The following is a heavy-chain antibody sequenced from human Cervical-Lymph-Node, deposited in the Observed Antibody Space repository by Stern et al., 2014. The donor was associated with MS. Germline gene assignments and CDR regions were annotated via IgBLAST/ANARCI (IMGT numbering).Heavy chain of an antibody. Sequence: QVQLVQSGAEVKKPGASVKVSCKASGYTFTGYYMHWVRQAPGQGLEWMGRINPNSGGTNYAQKFQGRVTMTRDTSISTAYMELSRLRSDDTAVYYCARDLGGTPLTMIDWFDPWGQGTLVTVSS. CDR3: ARDLGGTPLTMIDWFDP. J-gene: IGHJ5*02. CDR2: INPNSGGT. CDR1: GYTFTGYY. V-gene: IGHV1-2*06. D-gene: IGHD3-22*01.